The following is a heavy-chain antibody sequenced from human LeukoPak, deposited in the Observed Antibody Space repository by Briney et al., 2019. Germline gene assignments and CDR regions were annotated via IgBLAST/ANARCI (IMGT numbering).Heavy chain of an antibody. D-gene: IGHD5-18*01. Sequence: PETLSLTCTVSGGSISSYYWSWLRQPPGKGLEWIGYIYYSGSTNYNPSLKSRVTISVDTSKNQFSLKLSSVTAADTAVYYCARQEDTAMEDASDIWGQGTMVTVSA. CDR2: IYYSGST. J-gene: IGHJ3*02. V-gene: IGHV4-59*08. CDR1: GGSISSYY. CDR3: ARQEDTAMEDASDI.